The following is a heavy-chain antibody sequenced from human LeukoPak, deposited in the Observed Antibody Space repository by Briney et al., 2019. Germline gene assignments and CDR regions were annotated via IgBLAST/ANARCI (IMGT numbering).Heavy chain of an antibody. Sequence: PSETLSLTCTVSGGSISSYYWSWIRQPPGKGVGWIGYIYYSGSTNYNPSLKSRVTISVDTSKNQFSLKLSSVTAADTAVYYCARIAAAGQTFQHWGQGTLVTVSS. CDR3: ARIAAAGQTFQH. CDR2: IYYSGST. D-gene: IGHD6-13*01. J-gene: IGHJ1*01. V-gene: IGHV4-59*01. CDR1: GGSISSYY.